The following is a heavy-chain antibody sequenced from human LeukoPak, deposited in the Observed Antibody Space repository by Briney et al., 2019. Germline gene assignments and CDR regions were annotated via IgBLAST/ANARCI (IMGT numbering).Heavy chain of an antibody. CDR2: INPNSGST. J-gene: IGHJ5*02. D-gene: IGHD6-13*01. V-gene: IGHV1-2*02. CDR1: GYTFTTYY. CDR3: AIRAGPGQQPVPTLFWWLDP. Sequence: ASVKVSCKASGYTFTTYYMHWVRQAPGQGLEWMGWINPNSGSTNYAQKFQGRVTMTRDTSISTAYMELSRLRSDDTAVYYCAIRAGPGQQPVPTLFWWLDPWGQGTLVTVSS.